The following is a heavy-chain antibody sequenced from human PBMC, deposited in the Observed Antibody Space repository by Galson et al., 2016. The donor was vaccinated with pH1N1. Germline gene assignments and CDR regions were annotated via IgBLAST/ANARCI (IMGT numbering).Heavy chain of an antibody. CDR2: IFPSGHT. D-gene: IGHD3-22*01. J-gene: IGHJ6*02. V-gene: IGHV4-31*03. CDR1: GGSISIGGFY. Sequence: TLSLTCSVSGGSISIGGFYWSWVRQHPGKGLEWIGYIFPSGHTSYSPSLKSRVSISVDTSKNQSSLQLSSVTAADTAVYYCARENIVVGEGWYYGMDVWGQGAAVTVS. CDR3: ARENIVVGEGWYYGMDV.